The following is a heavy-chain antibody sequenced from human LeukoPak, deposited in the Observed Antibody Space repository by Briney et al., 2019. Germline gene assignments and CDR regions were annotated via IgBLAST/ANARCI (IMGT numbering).Heavy chain of an antibody. D-gene: IGHD3-10*01. CDR1: GFTFSSYA. V-gene: IGHV3-23*01. CDR2: ISGSGGST. Sequence: GGSLRLSCAASGFTFSSYAMSWVRQAPGKELEWVSAISGSGGSTYYADSVKGRFTISRDNSKNTLYLQMNSLRAEDTAVYYCAKGVGRPMVRGVIIFVGEVHFDYWGQGTLVTVSS. CDR3: AKGVGRPMVRGVIIFVGEVHFDY. J-gene: IGHJ4*02.